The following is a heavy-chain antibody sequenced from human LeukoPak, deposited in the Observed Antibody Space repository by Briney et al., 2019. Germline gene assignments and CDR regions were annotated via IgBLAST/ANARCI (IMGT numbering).Heavy chain of an antibody. D-gene: IGHD5-24*01. J-gene: IGHJ3*02. V-gene: IGHV3-30*02. Sequence: GGSLRLSCAASGFTCSSYGMHWVRQAPGKGLEWVAFIRYDGTNKYYADSVKGRFTISRDNSKNTLYLQMDSLRTEDTAVYYCAKDSGVGMATTFSILDIWGQGTMVTVSS. CDR3: AKDSGVGMATTFSILDI. CDR2: IRYDGTNK. CDR1: GFTCSSYG.